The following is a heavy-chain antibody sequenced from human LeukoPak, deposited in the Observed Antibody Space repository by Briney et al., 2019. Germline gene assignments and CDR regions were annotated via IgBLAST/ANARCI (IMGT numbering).Heavy chain of an antibody. CDR3: ARFPPEYYYDSSTY. Sequence: SETLSLTCTVSGGSISSSSYYWSWIRQPPGKGLEWIGYIYYSGSTNYNPSLKSRVTISVDTSKNQFSLKLSSVTAADTAVYYCARFPPEYYYDSSTYWGQGTLVTVSS. CDR2: IYYSGST. J-gene: IGHJ4*02. CDR1: GGSISSSSYY. V-gene: IGHV4-61*01. D-gene: IGHD3-22*01.